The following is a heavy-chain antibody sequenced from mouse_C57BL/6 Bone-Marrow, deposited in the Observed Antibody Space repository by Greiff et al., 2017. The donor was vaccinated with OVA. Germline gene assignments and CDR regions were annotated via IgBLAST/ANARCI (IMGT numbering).Heavy chain of an antibody. V-gene: IGHV1-82*01. CDR1: GYAFSSSW. CDR3: ARTITTVVAEDY. J-gene: IGHJ2*01. D-gene: IGHD1-1*01. Sequence: VKLQESGPELVKPGASVKISCKASGYAFSSSWMNWVKQRPGKGLEWIGRIYPGDGDTNYNGKFKGKATLTADKSSSTAYMQLSSLTSEDSAVYFCARTITTVVAEDYWGQGTTLTVSS. CDR2: IYPGDGDT.